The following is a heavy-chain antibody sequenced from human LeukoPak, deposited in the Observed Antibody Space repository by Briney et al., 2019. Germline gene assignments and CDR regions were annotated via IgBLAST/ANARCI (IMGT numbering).Heavy chain of an antibody. CDR1: GYTLTELS. Sequence: ASVKVSCKVSGYTLTELSMHWVRQAPGKGLEWMGGFDPEDGETIYAQKFQGRVTMTTDTPTNTAYMELRSLRSDDTAVYYCARGSHHTLDYWGQGALVTLSS. D-gene: IGHD2-2*02. V-gene: IGHV1-24*01. CDR2: FDPEDGET. J-gene: IGHJ4*02. CDR3: ARGSHHTLDY.